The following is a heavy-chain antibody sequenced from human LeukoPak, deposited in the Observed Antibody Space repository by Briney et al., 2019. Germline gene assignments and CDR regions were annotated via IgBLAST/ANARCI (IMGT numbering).Heavy chain of an antibody. V-gene: IGHV1-2*02. D-gene: IGHD5-24*01. CDR1: RSTFTGYY. J-gene: IGHJ4*02. CDR2: INPNSGGT. CDR3: ASRDGGDFDY. Sequence: GASVKVSCKASRSTFTGYYMHWVRQAPGQGLEWMGWINPNSGGTNYAQNFQGRVIMTRDTSISTAYMELSRLRSDDTAVYYCASRDGGDFDYWGQGTLVTVSS.